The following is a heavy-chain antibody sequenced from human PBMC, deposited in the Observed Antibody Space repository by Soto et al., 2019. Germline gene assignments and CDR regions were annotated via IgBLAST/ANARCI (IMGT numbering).Heavy chain of an antibody. Sequence: GGSLRLSCAASRFTFTTYAMNWVRQAPGKGLEWVALMSSDGTNEHYADTVRGRFTVSRDNSRNTLFLQMNNLRTDDTAVYYCAIGVFIAGWYCDFDFWGRGTLVTVSS. D-gene: IGHD6-19*01. CDR1: RFTFTTYA. CDR3: AIGVFIAGWYCDFDF. V-gene: IGHV3-30-3*01. CDR2: MSSDGTNE. J-gene: IGHJ4*02.